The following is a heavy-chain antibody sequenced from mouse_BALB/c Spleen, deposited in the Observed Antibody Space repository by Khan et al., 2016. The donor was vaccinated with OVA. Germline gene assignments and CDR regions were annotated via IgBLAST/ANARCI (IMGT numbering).Heavy chain of an antibody. CDR3: ARVYRGDLDY. Sequence: EVQLQESGPGLVKPSQSLSLTCTVTGYSITTDYAWNWIRQFPGNKLEWMGYISYSGNTKYNPSLKSRISITRDTSKNPFFLQLKSVTTEDTARYYCARVYRGDLDYWGQGTTLTVSS. D-gene: IGHD2-14*01. CDR2: ISYSGNT. V-gene: IGHV3-2*02. CDR1: GYSITTDYA. J-gene: IGHJ2*01.